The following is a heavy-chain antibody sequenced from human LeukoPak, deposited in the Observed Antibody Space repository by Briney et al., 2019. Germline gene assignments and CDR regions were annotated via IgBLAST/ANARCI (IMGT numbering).Heavy chain of an antibody. CDR1: GFTFSDYY. V-gene: IGHV3-11*06. CDR2: ISSSSSYT. CDR3: VVAVAGNFLDY. J-gene: IGHJ4*02. D-gene: IGHD6-19*01. Sequence: GGSLRLSCAASGFTFSDYYMSWIRQAPGKGLEWVSYISSSSSYTNYADSVKGRFTISRDNAKNSLYLQMNSLRAEDTAVYYCVVAVAGNFLDYWGQGTLVTVSS.